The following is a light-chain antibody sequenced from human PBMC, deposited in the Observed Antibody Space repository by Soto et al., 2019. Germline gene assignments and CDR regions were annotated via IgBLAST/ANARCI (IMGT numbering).Light chain of an antibody. J-gene: IGLJ3*02. CDR3: QSYDSSLSGWV. Sequence: QSVLTQPPSVSGPPGQRVTISCTGSSSNIGAGYDVHWYQQLPGTAPKLLIYGNSNRPSGVPDRFSGSKSGTSASLAITGLQAEDEADYYWQSYDSSLSGWVFGGGTKVTVL. CDR2: GNS. V-gene: IGLV1-40*01. CDR1: SSNIGAGYD.